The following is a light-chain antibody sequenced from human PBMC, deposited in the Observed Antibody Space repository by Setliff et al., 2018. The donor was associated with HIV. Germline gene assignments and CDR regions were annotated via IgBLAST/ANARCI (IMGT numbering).Light chain of an antibody. CDR1: TSNIGASYD. Sequence: QSALAQPPSVSGVPGQRVTVSCTGSTSNIGASYDVHWYQQVPGKAPKLLIYGNNNRPSGVPDRFSGSKSGTSASLTISGLQADDEANYYCSSYSSSTSFYVFGTGTKVTVL. CDR3: SSYSSSTSFYV. J-gene: IGLJ1*01. V-gene: IGLV1-40*01. CDR2: GNN.